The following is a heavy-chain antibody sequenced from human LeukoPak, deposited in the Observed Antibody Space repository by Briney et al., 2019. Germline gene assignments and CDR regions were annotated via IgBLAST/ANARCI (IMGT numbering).Heavy chain of an antibody. V-gene: IGHV3-30*04. D-gene: IGHD3-22*01. CDR2: ISYDGSNK. Sequence: PGGSLRLSCAASGFTFSSYAMHWVRQAPGKGLEWVAVISYDGSNKYYADSVKGRFTISRDNSKNTLYLQMNSLRAEDTAVYYCARAGDSSGYYEGFDYWGQGTLVTVSS. CDR1: GFTFSSYA. J-gene: IGHJ4*02. CDR3: ARAGDSSGYYEGFDY.